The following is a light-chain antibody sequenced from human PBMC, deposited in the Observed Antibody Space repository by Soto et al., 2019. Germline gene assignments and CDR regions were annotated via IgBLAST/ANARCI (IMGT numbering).Light chain of an antibody. J-gene: IGKJ1*01. V-gene: IGKV1-8*01. Sequence: AIQMTQSPSSFSASTGDRVTITCRASQDISNFLAWYHQKPGKAPKLLIYAASTLQAGVPSRFSGSGSGTDFTLTISSLQSEDFATYYCQQYYSYPRTFGQGTKVEI. CDR2: AAS. CDR3: QQYYSYPRT. CDR1: QDISNF.